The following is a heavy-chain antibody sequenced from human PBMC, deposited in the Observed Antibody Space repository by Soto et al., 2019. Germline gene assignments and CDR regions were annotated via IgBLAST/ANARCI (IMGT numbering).Heavy chain of an antibody. CDR3: ARRGRYFDWLLPYGMDV. D-gene: IGHD3-9*01. V-gene: IGHV5-10-1*01. CDR1: GYSFTSYW. J-gene: IGHJ6*02. Sequence: GASLKISCKGSGYSFTSYWISWVRQMPGKGLEWMGRIDPGDSYTNYSPSFQGHVTISADKSISTAYLQWSSLKASDTAMYYCARRGRYFDWLLPYGMDVWGQGTTVTVSS. CDR2: IDPGDSYT.